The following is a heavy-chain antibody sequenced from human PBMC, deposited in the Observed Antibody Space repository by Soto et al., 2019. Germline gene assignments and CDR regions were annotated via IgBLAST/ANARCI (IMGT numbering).Heavy chain of an antibody. CDR2: IIPIFGTA. CDR3: ARSGFLEWLSAYDAFDI. CDR1: GGTFSSYA. V-gene: IGHV1-69*01. Sequence: QVQLVQSGAEVKKPGSSVKVSCKASGGTFSSYAISWVRQAPGQGLEWMGGIIPIFGTANYAQKFQGRVTITADESTSTAYMELSSLRSEDTAVYYWARSGFLEWLSAYDAFDIWGQGTMVTVSS. J-gene: IGHJ3*02. D-gene: IGHD3-3*01.